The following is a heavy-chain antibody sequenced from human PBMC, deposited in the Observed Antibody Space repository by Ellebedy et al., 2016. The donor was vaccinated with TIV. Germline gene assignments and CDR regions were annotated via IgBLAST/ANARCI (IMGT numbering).Heavy chain of an antibody. D-gene: IGHD6-19*01. V-gene: IGHV3-23*01. Sequence: GESLKISCAASGFTFDSYAMNWVRQAPGKGLEWVSGITGGGSNTYYADSVRGRFTISRDNSRNSLFLQMNSPRVEDTAVYYCAKTRYGCGWYYFAYWGQGALVTVSS. CDR3: AKTRYGCGWYYFAY. J-gene: IGHJ4*02. CDR2: ITGGGSNT. CDR1: GFTFDSYA.